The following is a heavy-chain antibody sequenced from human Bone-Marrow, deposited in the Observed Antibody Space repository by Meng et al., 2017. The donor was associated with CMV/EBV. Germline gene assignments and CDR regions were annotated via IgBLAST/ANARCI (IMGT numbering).Heavy chain of an antibody. Sequence: SETLSLTCSVSGGSISSSSYYWGWIRQPPGKGLEWIGSIYYSGSTYYNPSLKSRVTISVDTSKNQFSLKLSSVTAADTAVYYCARGRGDIVPALNYWGQGTLVTVSS. V-gene: IGHV4-39*07. CDR1: GGSISSSSYY. D-gene: IGHD5-12*01. J-gene: IGHJ4*02. CDR2: IYYSGST. CDR3: ARGRGDIVPALNY.